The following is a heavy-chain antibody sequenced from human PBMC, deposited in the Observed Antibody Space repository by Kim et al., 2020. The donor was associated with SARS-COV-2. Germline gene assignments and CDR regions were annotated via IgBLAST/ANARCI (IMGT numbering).Heavy chain of an antibody. CDR3: AKEGSGSSSWYYVSYYYYYYGMDV. V-gene: IGHV3-30*18. D-gene: IGHD6-13*01. J-gene: IGHJ6*02. Sequence: GGSLRLSCAASGFTFSSYGMHWVRQAPGKGLEWVAVISYDGSNKYYADSVKGRFTISRDNSKNTLYLQMNSLRAEDTAVYYCAKEGSGSSSWYYVSYYYYYYGMDVWGQGTTVTVSS. CDR1: GFTFSSYG. CDR2: ISYDGSNK.